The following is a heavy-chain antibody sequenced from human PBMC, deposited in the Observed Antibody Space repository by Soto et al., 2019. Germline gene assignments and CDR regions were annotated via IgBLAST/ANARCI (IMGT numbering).Heavy chain of an antibody. CDR2: INTYNGNT. CDR3: AREGASGRGGLDY. D-gene: IGHD6-19*01. J-gene: IGHJ4*02. CDR1: GYPFTTYG. Sequence: QVQLVQSGAEVKKPGASVKVSCKSSGYPFTTYGISWVRQAPGQGLEWMGWINTYNGNTNYAQKLQGRVTMTTDTSPSTAYMELRSLGSDDAAVYYCAREGASGRGGLDYWGQGTLVTVSS. V-gene: IGHV1-18*01.